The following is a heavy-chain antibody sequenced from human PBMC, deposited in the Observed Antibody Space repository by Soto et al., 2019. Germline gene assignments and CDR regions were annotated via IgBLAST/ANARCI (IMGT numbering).Heavy chain of an antibody. Sequence: GESLKISCXASGYSFTSYWIGWVRQMPGKGLEWMGIIYPGDSDTRYSPSFQGQVTISADKSISTASLQWSSLKASDTAMYYCARIPSTGPYYFDYWGQGTLVTVS. CDR2: IYPGDSDT. J-gene: IGHJ4*02. D-gene: IGHD1-1*01. V-gene: IGHV5-51*01. CDR3: ARIPSTGPYYFDY. CDR1: GYSFTSYW.